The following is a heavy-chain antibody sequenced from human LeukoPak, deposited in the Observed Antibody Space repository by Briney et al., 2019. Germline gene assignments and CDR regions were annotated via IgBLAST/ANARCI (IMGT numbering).Heavy chain of an antibody. D-gene: IGHD4-17*01. J-gene: IGHJ1*01. CDR3: ARGGYGADSPFQH. CDR1: GFTFSDFY. CDR2: ISNSGSTI. V-gene: IGHV3-11*01. Sequence: GSLRLSCAASGFTFSDFYMTWIRQAPGKRLEWVSYISNSGSTIYYADSVKGRFTISRDNAKNSLYLQMTSLSVEDTAVYYCARGGYGADSPFQHWGQGTLVTVSS.